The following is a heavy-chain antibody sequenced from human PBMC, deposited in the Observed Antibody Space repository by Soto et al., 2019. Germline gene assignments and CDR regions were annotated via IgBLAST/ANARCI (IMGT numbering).Heavy chain of an antibody. CDR2: FDPEDGET. CDR1: GYTLTELS. J-gene: IGHJ4*02. D-gene: IGHD5-12*01. V-gene: IGHV1-24*01. Sequence: ASVKVSCKVSGYTLTELSMHWVRQAPGKGLEWMGGFDPEDGETIYAQKFQGRVTMTEDTSTDTAYMELSSLRSEDTAVYYCATSSRQKNVNIVATILFYWGQGTLVTVSS. CDR3: ATSSRQKNVNIVATILFY.